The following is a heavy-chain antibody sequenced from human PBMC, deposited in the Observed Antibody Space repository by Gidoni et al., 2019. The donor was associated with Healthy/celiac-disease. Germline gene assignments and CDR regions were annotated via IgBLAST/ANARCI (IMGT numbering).Heavy chain of an antibody. CDR2: ISYDGSNK. J-gene: IGHJ3*02. Sequence: GFTFSSYAMHWVRQAPGKGLEWVAVISYDGSNKYYADSVKGRFTISRDNSKNTLYLQMNSLRAEDTAVYYCAREWWLRGFDIWGQGTMVTVSS. CDR1: GFTFSSYA. CDR3: AREWWLRGFDI. V-gene: IGHV3-30-3*01. D-gene: IGHD5-12*01.